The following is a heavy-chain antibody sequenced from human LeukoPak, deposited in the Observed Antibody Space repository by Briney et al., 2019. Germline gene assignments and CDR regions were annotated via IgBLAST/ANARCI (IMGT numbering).Heavy chain of an antibody. J-gene: IGHJ5*02. CDR3: ARGSRIGSWFDP. D-gene: IGHD1-26*01. V-gene: IGHV1-8*01. CDR2: MNPNSGNT. CDR1: GYTFTSYD. Sequence: AASVKVSCKAPGYTFTSYDINWVRQATGQGLEWMGWMNPNSGNTGYAQKFQGRVTMTRNTSISTAYMELSSLRSEDTAVYYCARGSRIGSWFDPWGQGTLVTVSS.